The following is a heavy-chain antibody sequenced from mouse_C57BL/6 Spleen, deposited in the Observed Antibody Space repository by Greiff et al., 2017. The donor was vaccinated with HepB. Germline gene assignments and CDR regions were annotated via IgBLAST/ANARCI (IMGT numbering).Heavy chain of an antibody. D-gene: IGHD1-1*01. V-gene: IGHV5-6*01. CDR1: GFTFSSYG. CDR3: ANDYYGGAMDY. CDR2: ISSGGSYT. Sequence: EVMLVESGGDLVKPGGSLKLSCAASGFTFSSYGMSWVRQTPDKRLEWVATISSGGSYTYYPDSVKGRFTISRDNAKNTLYLQMSSLKSEDTAMYYCANDYYGGAMDYWGQGTSVTVSS. J-gene: IGHJ4*01.